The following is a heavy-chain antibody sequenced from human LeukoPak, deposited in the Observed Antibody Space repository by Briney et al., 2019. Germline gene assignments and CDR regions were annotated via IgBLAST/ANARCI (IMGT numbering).Heavy chain of an antibody. J-gene: IGHJ4*02. Sequence: ASVKVSRKASGYTFTGYYMHWVRQAPGQGLEWMGWINPNSGGTNYAQKFQGRVTMTRDTSISTAYMELSRLRSDNTAVYYCARGDSDGYSGNEGGFDHWGQGTLVTVSS. CDR1: GYTFTGYY. CDR3: ARGDSDGYSGNEGGFDH. CDR2: INPNSGGT. D-gene: IGHD5-12*01. V-gene: IGHV1-2*02.